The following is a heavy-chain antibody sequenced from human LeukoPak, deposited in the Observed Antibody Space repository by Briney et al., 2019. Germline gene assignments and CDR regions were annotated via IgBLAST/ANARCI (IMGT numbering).Heavy chain of an antibody. J-gene: IGHJ6*03. V-gene: IGHV4-59*01. D-gene: IGHD2-2*01. CDR3: ASSPYQPYYYYYYYMDV. CDR2: IYYSGST. Sequence: SESLSLTCTVSGGSISGYYWSWIRQPPGKGLEWIGYIYYSGSTNYNPSLKSRVTISVDTSKNQFSLKLSPVTAADTAVYYCASSPYQPYYYYYYYMDVWGKGTTVTVSS. CDR1: GGSISGYY.